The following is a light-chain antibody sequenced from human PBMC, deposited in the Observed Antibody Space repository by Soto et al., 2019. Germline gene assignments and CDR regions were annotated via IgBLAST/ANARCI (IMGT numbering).Light chain of an antibody. Sequence: DIHMTQSPSSLSASVLDRVTITCRASQGIRHYLAWYQQKPGKVPKLLIYEASNLQSGVPSRFRGGGSGTEFTLTISSLQPEDVATYYCQNFDSAPQTFGQGTKVDIK. V-gene: IGKV1-27*01. J-gene: IGKJ1*01. CDR3: QNFDSAPQT. CDR1: QGIRHY. CDR2: EAS.